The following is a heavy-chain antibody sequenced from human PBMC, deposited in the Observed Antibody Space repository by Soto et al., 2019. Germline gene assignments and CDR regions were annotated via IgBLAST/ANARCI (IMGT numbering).Heavy chain of an antibody. CDR1: GFSLSTSGVG. CDR2: IYWDDDK. Sequence: GSGPTLVNPTQTLTLTCTFSGFSLSTSGVGVGWIRQPPGKALEWLALIYWDDDKRYSPSLKSRLTITKDTSKNQVVLTMTNMDPVDTATYYCAHFKLRYFDWYPQTPIFDYWGQGTLVTVSS. CDR3: AHFKLRYFDWYPQTPIFDY. J-gene: IGHJ4*02. V-gene: IGHV2-5*02. D-gene: IGHD3-9*01.